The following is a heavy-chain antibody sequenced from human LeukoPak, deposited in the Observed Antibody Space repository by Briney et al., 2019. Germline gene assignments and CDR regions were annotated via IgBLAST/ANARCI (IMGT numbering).Heavy chain of an antibody. CDR2: IYSGST. CDR1: GFTVSSNY. Sequence: GGSLRLSCAASGFTVSSNYMSWVRQAPGKGLEWVSLIYSGSTYYPDSVKGRFTISRDNSKNSLYLQMNSLRTEDTALYYCAAGRVEMATVSYYYGMDVWGQGTTVTVSS. CDR3: AAGRVEMATVSYYYGMDV. D-gene: IGHD5-24*01. V-gene: IGHV3-53*05. J-gene: IGHJ6*02.